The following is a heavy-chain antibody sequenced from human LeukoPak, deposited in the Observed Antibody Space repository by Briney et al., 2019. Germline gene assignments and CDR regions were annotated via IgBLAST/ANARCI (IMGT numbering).Heavy chain of an antibody. D-gene: IGHD3-3*01. CDR2: IYYSGST. J-gene: IGHJ4*02. Sequence: SETLSLTCTVSGGSISSYCWSWIRQPPGKGLEWIGYIYYSGSTNYNPSLKSRVTISVDTSKNQFSLKLSSVTAADTAVYYCARDAGRSGYFDYWGQGTLVTVSS. V-gene: IGHV4-59*01. CDR1: GGSISSYC. CDR3: ARDAGRSGYFDY.